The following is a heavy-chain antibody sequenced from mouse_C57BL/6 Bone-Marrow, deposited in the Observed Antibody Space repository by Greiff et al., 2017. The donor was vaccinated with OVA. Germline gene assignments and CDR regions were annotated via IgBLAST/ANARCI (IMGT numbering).Heavy chain of an antibody. J-gene: IGHJ2*01. CDR2: IWSGGST. CDR1: GFSLTSYG. D-gene: IGHD2-5*01. CDR3: ARRDSNYVDYFDY. V-gene: IGHV2-2*01. Sequence: VQRVESGPGLVQPSQSLSITCTVSGFSLTSYGVHWVRQSPGKGLEWLGVIWSGGSTDYNAAFISRLSISKDNSKSQVFFKMNSLQADDTAIYYCARRDSNYVDYFDYWGQGTTLTVSS.